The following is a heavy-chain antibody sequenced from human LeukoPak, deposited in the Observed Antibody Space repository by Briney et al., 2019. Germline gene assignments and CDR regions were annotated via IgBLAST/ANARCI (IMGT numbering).Heavy chain of an antibody. CDR1: GGSFSGYY. V-gene: IGHV4-34*01. CDR3: ARAPPYYYYYGMDV. CDR2: INHSGST. J-gene: IGHJ6*02. Sequence: SETLSLTCAVYGGSFSGYYWSWIRQPPGKGLEWIGEINHSGSTNYNPSLKRRVTISVDTSKNQFSLKLSSVTAADTAVYYCARAPPYYYYYGMDVWGQGTTVTVSS.